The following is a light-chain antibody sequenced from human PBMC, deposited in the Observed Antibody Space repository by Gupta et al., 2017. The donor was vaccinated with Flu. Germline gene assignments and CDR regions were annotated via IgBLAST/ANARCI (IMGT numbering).Light chain of an antibody. V-gene: IGKV2-28*01. CDR2: LGS. J-gene: IGKJ2*03. Sequence: DIVMTQSPLSLPFPPGEPASISCRSSQSLLHSNGYNYLDWYLQKPGQSPQLLIYLGSNRASGVPDRFSGSGSGTDFTLKISRVEAEDVGVYYCMQALQTPYSFGQGTKLEIK. CDR1: QSLLHSNGYNY. CDR3: MQALQTPYS.